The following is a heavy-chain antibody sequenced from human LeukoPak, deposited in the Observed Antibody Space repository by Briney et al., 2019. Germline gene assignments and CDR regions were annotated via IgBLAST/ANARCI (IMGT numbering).Heavy chain of an antibody. CDR2: FSSGGSA. CDR1: GGSISSSSYY. V-gene: IGHV4-39*07. D-gene: IGHD1-7*01. J-gene: IGHJ4*02. CDR3: ARKQTGTTYDV. Sequence: SETLSLTCIVPGGSISSSSYYWAWIRQSPGKGLEWIGTFSSGGSAYYNPFLTSRVSISKDTSDNQFSLRLYSVTAADTAVYYCARKQTGTTYDVWGQGTQVTVSS.